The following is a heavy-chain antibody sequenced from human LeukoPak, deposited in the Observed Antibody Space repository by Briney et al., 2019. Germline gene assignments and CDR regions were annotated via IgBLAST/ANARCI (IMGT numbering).Heavy chain of an antibody. Sequence: GGSLRLSCQASGFTFNTHCMNWVRQTPGKGLEWMANISPDGSDEFYVDSVKGRFTISRDNAKNSVYLQVNNLRAEDTGVYYCSGRSGFSSIYWGQGSLVTVSS. CDR3: SGRSGFSSIY. J-gene: IGHJ4*02. D-gene: IGHD2-2*01. V-gene: IGHV3-7*01. CDR2: ISPDGSDE. CDR1: GFTFNTHC.